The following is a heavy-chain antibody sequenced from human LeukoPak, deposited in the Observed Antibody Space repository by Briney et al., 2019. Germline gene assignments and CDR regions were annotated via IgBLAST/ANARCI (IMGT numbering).Heavy chain of an antibody. CDR2: IYYSGST. J-gene: IGHJ4*02. V-gene: IGHV4-39*07. Sequence: SETLSLTCTVSGGSISSSSYYWGWIRQPPGKGLEWIGSIYYSGSTYYNPSLKSRVTISVDTSKNQFSLKLSSVTAADTAVYYCASTPFRETLGYWGQGTLVTVSS. D-gene: IGHD3-16*01. CDR1: GGSISSSSYY. CDR3: ASTPFRETLGY.